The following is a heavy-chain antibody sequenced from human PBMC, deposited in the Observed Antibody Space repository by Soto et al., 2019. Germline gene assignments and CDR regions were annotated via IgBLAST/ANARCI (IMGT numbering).Heavy chain of an antibody. Sequence: SETLSLTCTVSGGSISSGAYYWSWIRQHPGKGLEWIGCIYYSGSTYYNPSLKSRVTISVDTSKNQFSLKLSSVTAADTAVYYCARGAGWLLSPENPPEYFQHWAQGTLVIVSA. CDR2: IYYSGST. D-gene: IGHD3-3*01. J-gene: IGHJ1*01. CDR1: GGSISSGAYY. CDR3: ARGAGWLLSPENPPEYFQH. V-gene: IGHV4-31*03.